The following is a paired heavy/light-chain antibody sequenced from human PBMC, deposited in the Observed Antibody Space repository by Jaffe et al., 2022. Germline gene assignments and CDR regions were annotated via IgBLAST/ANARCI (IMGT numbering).Heavy chain of an antibody. V-gene: IGHV3-66*02. CDR3: ATEGDSSTWYGNYYYYYMDV. CDR1: AFTLSTVY. J-gene: IGHJ6*03. CDR2: IFSGGST. Sequence: EVQLVESGGGLVQPGGSLRLSCAASAFTLSTVYISWVRQAPGKGLDWVSVIFSGGSTYYADSVKGRFTISRDNSKNTVYLQMNSLRVEDTAVYYCATEGDSSTWYGNYYYYYMDVWGKGTTVTVSS. D-gene: IGHD6-13*01.
Light chain of an antibody. V-gene: IGLV2-8*01. CDR1: SSDVGGYKY. CDR3: SSYAGSTKLV. CDR2: EVS. Sequence: QSALTQPPSASGSPGQSVTISCTGTSSDVGGYKYVSWYQQHPGKAPKLMIYEVSKRPSGVPDRFSGSKSGNTASLTVSGLQGEDEADYYCSSYAGSTKLVFGGGTKLTVL. J-gene: IGLJ2*01.